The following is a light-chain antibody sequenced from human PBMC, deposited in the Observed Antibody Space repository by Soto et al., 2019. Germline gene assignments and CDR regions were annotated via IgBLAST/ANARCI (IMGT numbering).Light chain of an antibody. CDR3: QQYNSYS. CDR2: KAS. V-gene: IGKV1-5*03. Sequence: DIQMTQSPSTLSASLGDSVTITCRASQSISSWLAWYQQKPGKAPKLLIYKASSLESGAPSRFSGSGSGTAFTLTISSLQPDDFATYYRQQYNSYSXGQGTKVDIK. CDR1: QSISSW. J-gene: IGKJ1*01.